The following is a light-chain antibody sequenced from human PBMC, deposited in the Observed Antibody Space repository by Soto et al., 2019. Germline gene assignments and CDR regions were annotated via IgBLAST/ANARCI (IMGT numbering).Light chain of an antibody. V-gene: IGKV3-15*01. Sequence: EIVMTQSPATLSVSPGERATLSCRASQSVNSNLAWYQQKPGQAPRLLIYGASTRATGIPARFSGSGSGTEFTLTISSLQSEDFAVYYCQQRRTFGQGTKVDIK. CDR2: GAS. CDR3: QQRRT. CDR1: QSVNSN. J-gene: IGKJ1*01.